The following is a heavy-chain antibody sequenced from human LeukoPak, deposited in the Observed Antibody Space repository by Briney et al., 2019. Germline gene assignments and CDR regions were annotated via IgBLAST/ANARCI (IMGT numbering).Heavy chain of an antibody. V-gene: IGHV3-48*04. D-gene: IGHD1-26*01. J-gene: IGHJ4*02. CDR1: GFTFRSYT. CDR3: ARGAYCSGSSNFDY. CDR2: ISSSGSTI. Sequence: PGGSLRLSCAASGFTFRSYTMNWVRQAPGKGLEWVSYISSSGSTIYYADSVKGRFTISRDNAKNSLYLQMNSLRAEDTAVYYCARGAYCSGSSNFDYWGQGTLVTVSS.